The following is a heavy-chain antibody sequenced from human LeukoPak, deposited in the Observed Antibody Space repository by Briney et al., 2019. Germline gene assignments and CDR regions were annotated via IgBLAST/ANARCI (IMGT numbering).Heavy chain of an antibody. J-gene: IGHJ4*02. CDR1: GYSFSTYW. D-gene: IGHD3-10*01. V-gene: IGHV5-51*01. CDR3: AKQPTSMVRGIIITDYYFDY. Sequence: GESLKISCKGSGYSFSTYWIGWVRQMPGKGLEWMGIIYPSNSDTRYSPSFQGQVTISVDKSISTAYLQWSSLKASDTAMYYCAKQPTSMVRGIIITDYYFDYWGQGTLVTVSS. CDR2: IYPSNSDT.